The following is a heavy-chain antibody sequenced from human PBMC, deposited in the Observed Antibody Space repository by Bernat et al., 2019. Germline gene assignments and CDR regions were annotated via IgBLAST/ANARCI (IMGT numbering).Heavy chain of an antibody. CDR2: IYWDDDK. V-gene: IGHV2-5*02. D-gene: IGHD2-2*01. J-gene: IGHJ4*02. CDR3: AHSYCSSTSCYAGGYFDY. Sequence: QITLKESGPTLVKPTQTLTLTCTFSGFSLSTSGVGVGWICQPPGKALEWLALIYWDDDKRYSPSLKSRLTITKDTSKNQVVLTMTNMDPVDTATYYCAHSYCSSTSCYAGGYFDYWGQGTLVTVSS. CDR1: GFSLSTSGVG.